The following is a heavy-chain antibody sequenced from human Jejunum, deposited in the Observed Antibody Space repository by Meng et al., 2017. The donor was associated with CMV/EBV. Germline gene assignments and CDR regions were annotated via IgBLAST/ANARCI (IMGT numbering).Heavy chain of an antibody. CDR1: WFAFSSDG. CDR2: ITSSSSTV. V-gene: IGHV3-48*04. J-gene: IGHJ6*02. Sequence: CTASWFAFSSDGMTWVRQAPGKGLEWISYITSSSSTVFYADSVRGQFTISRDNANNSLYLQMNNLRADDTALYYCARDPVLSGLDVWGQGATVTVSS. CDR3: ARDPVLSGLDV.